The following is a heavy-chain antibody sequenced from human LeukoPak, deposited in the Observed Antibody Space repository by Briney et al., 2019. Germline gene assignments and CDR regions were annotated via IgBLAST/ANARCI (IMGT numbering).Heavy chain of an antibody. J-gene: IGHJ3*01. V-gene: IGHV5-51*01. CDR3: ARQRGYRMTKDGFDV. D-gene: IGHD5-18*01. CDR1: GYTLSDYW. Sequence: GESLKISCKASGYTLSDYWIGWVRHMPGKGLEWMTIIYPDDSETRYSPSLQGQVTISADKSLNTAYLQWSSLKSSDSGMYYCARQRGYRMTKDGFDVWGQGTMVTVSS. CDR2: IYPDDSET.